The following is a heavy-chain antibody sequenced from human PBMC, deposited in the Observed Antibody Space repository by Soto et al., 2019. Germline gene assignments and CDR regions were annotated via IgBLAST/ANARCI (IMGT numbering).Heavy chain of an antibody. J-gene: IGHJ4*02. D-gene: IGHD6-6*01. Sequence: QLQLQESGPGLVKPSETLSLTCTVSGGSITSSSHYWGWIRQPPGKGLEFVANIYYDGNTYYNPSLESRVTISLDTFKNQFSLRLDSVTAADTAVYYCARSSITPRLFMYPFDYWGQGILVTVSS. V-gene: IGHV4-39*01. CDR2: IYYDGNT. CDR3: ARSSITPRLFMYPFDY. CDR1: GGSITSSSHY.